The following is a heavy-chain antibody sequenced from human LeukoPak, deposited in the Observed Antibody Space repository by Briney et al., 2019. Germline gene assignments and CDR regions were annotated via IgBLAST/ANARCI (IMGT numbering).Heavy chain of an antibody. Sequence: PSETLSLTCAVYGGSFSGYYWSWIRQPPGKGLEGIGEINHSGSTNYNPSLKSRVTISVDTSKNQFSLKLSSVTAADTAVYYCARVPNYDFWSGYYRSSGYYYGMDVWGQGTTVTVSS. V-gene: IGHV4-34*01. CDR2: INHSGST. CDR3: ARVPNYDFWSGYYRSSGYYYGMDV. D-gene: IGHD3-3*01. CDR1: GGSFSGYY. J-gene: IGHJ6*02.